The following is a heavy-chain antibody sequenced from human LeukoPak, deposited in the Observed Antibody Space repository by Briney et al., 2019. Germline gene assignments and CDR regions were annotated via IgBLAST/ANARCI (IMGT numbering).Heavy chain of an antibody. CDR2: ISSSSSYI. CDR3: ARETRLDWFDP. V-gene: IGHV3-21*01. CDR1: GFTFSSYS. Sequence: GGSLRLSCAASGFTFSSYSMNWVRQAPGKGLEWVSSISSSSSYIYYADSVKGRFTISRDNAKNSLCLQMNSLRAEDTAVYYCARETRLDWFDPWGQGTLVTVSS. D-gene: IGHD3-9*01. J-gene: IGHJ5*02.